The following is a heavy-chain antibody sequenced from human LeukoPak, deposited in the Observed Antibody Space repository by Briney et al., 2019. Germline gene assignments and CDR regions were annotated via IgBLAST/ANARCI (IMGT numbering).Heavy chain of an antibody. CDR1: GFTYSHYG. Sequence: GGSLRLSCAASGFTYSHYGMHWVRQAPGKGLEWVAVIWSDATEKYYSDAVKGRFTISRDNSRNTLYLQMNSLRGEGTAVYYCAKDAQRGFDYRNSLEYWGQGTLVTVSS. V-gene: IGHV3-33*06. CDR3: AKDAQRGFDYRNSLEY. J-gene: IGHJ4*02. CDR2: IWSDATEK. D-gene: IGHD4-11*01.